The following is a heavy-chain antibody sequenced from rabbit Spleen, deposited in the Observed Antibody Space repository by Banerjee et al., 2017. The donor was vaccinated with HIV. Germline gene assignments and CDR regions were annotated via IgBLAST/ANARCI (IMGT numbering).Heavy chain of an antibody. CDR2: IHAGSSGRT. J-gene: IGHJ4*01. V-gene: IGHV1S45*01. D-gene: IGHD1-1*01. CDR3: ARDVDTIYFRFSL. Sequence: EESGGDLVKPEGSLTLTCTASGFSFSSSYWICWVRQAPGKGLEWIACIHAGSSGRTYYASWAKGRFTISKTSSTTVTLQMTSLTAADTATYFCARDVDTIYFRFSLWGPGTLVTVS. CDR1: GFSFSSSYW.